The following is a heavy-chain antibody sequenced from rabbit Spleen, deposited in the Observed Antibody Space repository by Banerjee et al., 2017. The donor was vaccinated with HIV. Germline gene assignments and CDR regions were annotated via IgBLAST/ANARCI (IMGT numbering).Heavy chain of an antibody. D-gene: IGHD1-1*01. CDR3: ARNYVNVFDP. J-gene: IGHJ2*01. CDR1: GFSFSNDG. V-gene: IGHV1S40*01. CDR2: IDTGDGAT. Sequence: QSLEESGGDLVKPGASLTLTCTASGFSFSNDGMYWVRQAPGRGLEWIACIDTGDGATYYANWAKGRFTISKTSSTTVTLQMTSLTAADTATYFCARNYVNVFDPWGPGTLVTVS.